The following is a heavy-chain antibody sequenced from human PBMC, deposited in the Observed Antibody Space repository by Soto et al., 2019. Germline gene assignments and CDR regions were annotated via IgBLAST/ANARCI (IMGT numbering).Heavy chain of an antibody. CDR1: GFSFSTYW. J-gene: IGHJ4*02. V-gene: IGHV3-74*01. CDR3: ARDQPGYSYGYGLGY. D-gene: IGHD5-18*01. CDR2: INSDGSST. Sequence: RGMSLMVSWSAVGFSFSTYWRRWASPATGRGLVWVSRINSDGSSTYYADSVKGRFTISRDDAKKSLYLQMNSLRAEDTAVYYCARDQPGYSYGYGLGYWGQGTQVTVSS.